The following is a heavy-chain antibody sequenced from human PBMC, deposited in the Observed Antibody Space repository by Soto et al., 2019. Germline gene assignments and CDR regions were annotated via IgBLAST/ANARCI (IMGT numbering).Heavy chain of an antibody. J-gene: IGHJ6*02. CDR3: ARGKPSGYRFGPRNLFYYVMDV. Sequence: SSETLSLTCTVSGGSFIAYYCNWVRQPPGKGLEWIGEINHFGGINFNPSLKSRLTLSLDTSKNQFSLKVASVTAADTAVYFCARGKPSGYRFGPRNLFYYVMDVCGPGTTVTVYS. CDR2: INHFGGI. V-gene: IGHV4-34*01. CDR1: GGSFIAYY. D-gene: IGHD5-18*01.